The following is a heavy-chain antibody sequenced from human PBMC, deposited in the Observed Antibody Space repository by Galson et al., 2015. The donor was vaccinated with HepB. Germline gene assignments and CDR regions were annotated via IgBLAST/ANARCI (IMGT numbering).Heavy chain of an antibody. CDR2: ISGSGGST. J-gene: IGHJ6*02. CDR1: GFTFSSYA. V-gene: IGHV3-23*01. CDR3: AKDLQDYGVGGMDV. D-gene: IGHD4-17*01. Sequence: SLRLSCAASGFTFSSYAMSWVRQAPGKGLEWVSAISGSGGSTYYADSVKGRFTISRDNSKNTLYLQMNSLRAEDTAVYYCAKDLQDYGVGGMDVWGQGTTVTVSS.